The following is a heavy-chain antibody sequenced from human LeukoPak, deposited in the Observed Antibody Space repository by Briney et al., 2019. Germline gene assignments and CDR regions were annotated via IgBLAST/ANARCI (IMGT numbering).Heavy chain of an antibody. CDR2: INHSGST. D-gene: IGHD3-10*02. V-gene: IGHV4-34*01. CDR3: ARLFQYYYYYYYMDV. Sequence: TSETLSLTCAVYGGSFSGYYWSWIHQPPGKGLEWIGEINHSGSTNYNPSLKSRVTISVDTSKNQFSLKLSSVTAADTAVYYCARLFQYYYYYYYMDVWGKGTTVTVSS. J-gene: IGHJ6*03. CDR1: GGSFSGYY.